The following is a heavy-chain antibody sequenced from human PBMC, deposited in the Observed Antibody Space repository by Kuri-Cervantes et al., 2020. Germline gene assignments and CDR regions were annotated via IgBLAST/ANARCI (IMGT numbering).Heavy chain of an antibody. Sequence: GGSPRLSCAASGFTFSSYAMSWVRQAPGKGLEWVSAISGSGGSTYYADSVKGRFTISRDNSKNTLYLQMNSLRAEDTAVYYCARSTTYYDILTGYYHSPHDAFDIWGQGTMVTVSS. CDR3: ARSTTYYDILTGYYHSPHDAFDI. V-gene: IGHV3-23*01. CDR1: GFTFSSYA. CDR2: ISGSGGST. D-gene: IGHD3-9*01. J-gene: IGHJ3*02.